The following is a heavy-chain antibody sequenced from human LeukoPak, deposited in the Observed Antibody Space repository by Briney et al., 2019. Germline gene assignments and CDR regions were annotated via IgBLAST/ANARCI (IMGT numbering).Heavy chain of an antibody. CDR2: IIPIFGTA. CDR3: ARGNYPRYSSGFLAVNYYYYYGMDV. Sequence: SVKVSFTASGGTFSSYAISWVRQAPGQGLEWMGGIIPIFGTANYAQKFQGRVTITADESTSTAYMELSSLRSEDTAVYYCARGNYPRYSSGFLAVNYYYYYGMDVWGQGTTVTVSS. CDR1: GGTFSSYA. V-gene: IGHV1-69*13. D-gene: IGHD6-19*01. J-gene: IGHJ6*02.